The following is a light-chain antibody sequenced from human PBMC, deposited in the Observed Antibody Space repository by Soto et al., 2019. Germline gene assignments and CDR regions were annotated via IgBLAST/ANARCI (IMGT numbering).Light chain of an antibody. V-gene: IGKV3-20*01. J-gene: IGKJ1*01. Sequence: EIVLTQSPGSLSLSPGERATLSCRASQSASSSYLAWYQQKPGQAPRLLIYGASSRATGIPDMFSGSGSGTDFTLTISRLEPEDFAVYYCQQYGSSPRTFGQGTKVEIK. CDR1: QSASSSY. CDR3: QQYGSSPRT. CDR2: GAS.